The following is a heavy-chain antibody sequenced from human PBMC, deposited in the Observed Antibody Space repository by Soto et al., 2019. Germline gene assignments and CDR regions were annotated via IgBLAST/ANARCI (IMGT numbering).Heavy chain of an antibody. V-gene: IGHV3-23*01. CDR3: VNGGYSYGSLFDY. Sequence: GGSLRLSCAASGLSFGSYAMSWVRQAPGKGLEWVSAISGSGDTTYHADSVKGRFTISRDNSKNTLYLQMNSLRAEDTAVYYCVNGGYSYGSLFDYWGQGTLVTVSS. CDR2: ISGSGDTT. J-gene: IGHJ4*02. D-gene: IGHD5-18*01. CDR1: GLSFGSYA.